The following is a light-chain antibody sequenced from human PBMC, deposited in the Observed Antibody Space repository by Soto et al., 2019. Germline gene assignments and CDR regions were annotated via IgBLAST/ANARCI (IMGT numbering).Light chain of an antibody. J-gene: IGLJ3*02. CDR1: SSDVGGHNF. V-gene: IGLV2-14*01. Sequence: QSALTQPASVSGSPGQSITISCTGTSSDVGGHNFVSWHQQHPGKAPKFIIYGVSNRPSGVSDRFSGSKSGNTASLTISGLQAEYEADYYCSSYTTTYTWVFGGGTKLTVL. CDR2: GVS. CDR3: SSYTTTYTWV.